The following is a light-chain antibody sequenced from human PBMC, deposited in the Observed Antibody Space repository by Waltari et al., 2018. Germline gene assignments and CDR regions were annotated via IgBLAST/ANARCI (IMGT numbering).Light chain of an antibody. J-gene: IGLJ2*01. V-gene: IGLV4-69*01. CDR3: QTWGTGIVA. CDR1: SGHGSYA. Sequence: QLELTQSPSASASLGASVKLTCTLSSGHGSYAIAWHQQQPGRGPPYLMNVDIDGSHTKGDGIPDRVSGSSSGAERSLTISSLQSEDEADYYCQTWGTGIVAFGGGTKLTVL. CDR2: VDIDGSH.